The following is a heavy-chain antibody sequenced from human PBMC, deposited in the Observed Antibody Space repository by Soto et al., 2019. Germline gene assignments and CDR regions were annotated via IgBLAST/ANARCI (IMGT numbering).Heavy chain of an antibody. Sequence: SETLSLTCTVSGGSISRYYWSWIRQPAGKGLEWIGRIYTSGSTNYNPSLKSRVTMSVDTSKNQFSLKLSSVTAADTAVYYCASHSAPEAYYYDSSGPQITGSAFDIWGQGTMVTVSS. CDR2: IYTSGST. D-gene: IGHD3-22*01. V-gene: IGHV4-4*07. CDR1: GGSISRYY. CDR3: ASHSAPEAYYYDSSGPQITGSAFDI. J-gene: IGHJ3*02.